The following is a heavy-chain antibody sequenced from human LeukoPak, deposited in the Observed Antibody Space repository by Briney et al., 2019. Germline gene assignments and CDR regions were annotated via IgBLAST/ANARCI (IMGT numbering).Heavy chain of an antibody. Sequence: GGSLRLSCAASGFTFSSYEMNWVRQAPGKGLEWGSYISSSGSTIYYADSVKGRFTISRDNAKKSLYLQMNSLRAEDTAVYYCARDLYCSGGSCYSGALDWGQGTLVTVSS. CDR3: ARDLYCSGGSCYSGALD. CDR2: ISSSGSTI. CDR1: GFTFSSYE. D-gene: IGHD2-15*01. J-gene: IGHJ4*02. V-gene: IGHV3-48*03.